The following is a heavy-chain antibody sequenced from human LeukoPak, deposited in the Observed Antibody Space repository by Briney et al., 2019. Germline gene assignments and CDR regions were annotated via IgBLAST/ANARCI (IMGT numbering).Heavy chain of an antibody. Sequence: SETLSLTCTVSGGSISSYYWGWIRQPPGKGLEWIGSIYYSGSTYYNPSLKSRVTISVDTSKNQFSLKLSSVTAADTAVYYCARVDSSGYFDRWGQGTLVTVSS. CDR3: ARVDSSGYFDR. J-gene: IGHJ4*02. CDR2: IYYSGST. CDR1: GGSISSYY. V-gene: IGHV4-39*07. D-gene: IGHD3-22*01.